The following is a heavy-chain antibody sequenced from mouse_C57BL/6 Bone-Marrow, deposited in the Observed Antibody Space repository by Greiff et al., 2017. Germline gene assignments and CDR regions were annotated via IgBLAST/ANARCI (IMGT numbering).Heavy chain of an antibody. J-gene: IGHJ3*01. CDR2: IDPSDSEA. Sequence: QVQLQQPGAELVRPGSSVKLSCKASGYTFTSYWMHWVKQRPIQGLEWIGNIDPSDSEAHYNQKFKDKATLTVDKSSSTAYMQLSSLTSEDSAVYYCARRGPYYYGSSPFAYWGQGTLVTVSA. V-gene: IGHV1-52*01. D-gene: IGHD1-1*01. CDR1: GYTFTSYW. CDR3: ARRGPYYYGSSPFAY.